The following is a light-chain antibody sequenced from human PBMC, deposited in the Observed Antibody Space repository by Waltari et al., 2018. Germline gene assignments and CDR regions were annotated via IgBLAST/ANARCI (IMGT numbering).Light chain of an antibody. J-gene: IGKJ2*01. V-gene: IGKV1-5*03. Sequence: DIQMTQSPSTLSASVGDRVTISCRASQSVGTRLAWYQQKPGKAPKLLIYMASSLESGVPSRFSGSGSGTEFTLTISSLQPDDFATYSCQQYSSFSTFGQGTKV. CDR1: QSVGTR. CDR2: MAS. CDR3: QQYSSFST.